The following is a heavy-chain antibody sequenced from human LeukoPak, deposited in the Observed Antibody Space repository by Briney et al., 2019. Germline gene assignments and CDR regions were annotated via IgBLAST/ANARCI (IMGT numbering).Heavy chain of an antibody. CDR3: AREESSGPIGGNAFDI. Sequence: GGSLRLSCAASGFTFNDYYMTWIRQAPGQGPEWVTYIGSSGSPTYYVASVRGRFTISRDNAKNSLSLQMDSLRAEDTAVYYCAREESSGPIGGNAFDIWGQGTMVTVSS. CDR1: GFTFNDYY. J-gene: IGHJ3*02. V-gene: IGHV3-11*01. CDR2: IGSSGSPT. D-gene: IGHD6-19*01.